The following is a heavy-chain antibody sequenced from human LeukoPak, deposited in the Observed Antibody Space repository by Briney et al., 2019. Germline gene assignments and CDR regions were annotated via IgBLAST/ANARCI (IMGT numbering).Heavy chain of an antibody. CDR1: GYTFTSYY. V-gene: IGHV1-46*01. Sequence: ASVKVSCKASGYTFTSYYMHWVRQAPGQGLEWMGIINPSGGSTSYAQKFQGRVTMTRDPSTSTVYMELSSLRSEDTAVYYCAREGAPAIFGVVLQPLPPFDYWGQGTLVTVSS. D-gene: IGHD3-3*01. J-gene: IGHJ4*02. CDR2: INPSGGST. CDR3: AREGAPAIFGVVLQPLPPFDY.